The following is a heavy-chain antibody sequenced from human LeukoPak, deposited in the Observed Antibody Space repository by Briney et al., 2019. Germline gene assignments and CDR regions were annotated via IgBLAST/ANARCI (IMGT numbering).Heavy chain of an antibody. CDR2: IYHSGSI. CDR3: ARLCQVTTRAKFEH. J-gene: IGHJ4*02. CDR1: GDSLGSGMYY. V-gene: IGHV4-39*01. Sequence: ASETLSLTCTVSGDSLGSGMYYWGWIRQAPGKGLTWIGSIYHSGSIFYNASFESRVAMSVDPSNNQFSLRLTSVTAADTAVYYCARLCQVTTRAKFEHWGQGILVTVSS. D-gene: IGHD4-17*01.